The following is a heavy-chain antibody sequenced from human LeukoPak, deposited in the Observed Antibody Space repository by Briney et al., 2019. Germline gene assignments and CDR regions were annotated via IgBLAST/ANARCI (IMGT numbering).Heavy chain of an antibody. CDR2: IWYDGSNK. CDR3: AKSDGSGSFPLGDY. V-gene: IGHV3-33*06. J-gene: IGHJ4*02. CDR1: GFTFSSYG. Sequence: GGSLRLSCAASGFTFSSYGTHWVRQAPGKGLEWVAVIWYDGSNKYYADSVKGRFTISRDNSKNTLYLQMNSLRAEDTAVYYCAKSDGSGSFPLGDYWGQGTLVTVSS. D-gene: IGHD3-10*01.